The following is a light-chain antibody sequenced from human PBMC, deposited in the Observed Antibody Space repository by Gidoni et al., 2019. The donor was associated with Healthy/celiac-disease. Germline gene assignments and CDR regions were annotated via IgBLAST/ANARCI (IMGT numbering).Light chain of an antibody. CDR3: QSYDSSLSAHVV. Sequence: QSVLPQPPSVSGAPGQRVTIACTGSSSNIGAGYDVHWYQQLPGTAPKLLIYGNSNRPSGVPDRFSGSKSGTSASLASTGLQAEDEADYYCQSYDSSLSAHVVFGGGTKRTVL. CDR2: GNS. CDR1: SSNIGAGYD. V-gene: IGLV1-40*01. J-gene: IGLJ2*01.